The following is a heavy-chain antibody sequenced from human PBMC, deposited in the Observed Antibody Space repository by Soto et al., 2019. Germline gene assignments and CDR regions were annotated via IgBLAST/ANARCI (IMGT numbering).Heavy chain of an antibody. D-gene: IGHD6-6*01. V-gene: IGHV3-73*01. CDR2: IRTKSNGYAT. CDR3: SRVEYVTSSPIG. CDR1: GFTFSVSS. J-gene: IGHJ4*02. Sequence: LXLSCAASGFTFSVSSIHWVRQASGKGLEWVARIRTKSNGYATTYAASVKGRFTISRDDSKNMAYLQMNGLKTEDTAMYYCSRVEYVTSSPIGWGKGTLVTVSS.